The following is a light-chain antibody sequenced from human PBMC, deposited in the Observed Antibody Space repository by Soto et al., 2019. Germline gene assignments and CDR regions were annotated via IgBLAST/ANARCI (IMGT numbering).Light chain of an antibody. J-gene: IGKJ3*01. CDR1: QGIRNY. CDR2: AAS. V-gene: IGKV1-27*01. CDR3: QKYSSVPV. Sequence: DIQMTQSPTSLSASVGDRVTITCRASQGIRNYVAWYQQIPGKAPKLLIYAASTLQSGVPSRFSGSGSGTDFTRTINGLQPEEVATYSCQKYSSVPVFGPGTELEIK.